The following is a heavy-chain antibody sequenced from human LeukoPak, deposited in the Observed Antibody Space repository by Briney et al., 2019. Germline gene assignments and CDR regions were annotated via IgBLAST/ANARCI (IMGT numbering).Heavy chain of an antibody. CDR3: AREDRGSNYGWYFDY. D-gene: IGHD5-18*01. Sequence: SETLSLTCTVSGGSISSGSYYWSWIRQPAGKGLEWMGRIYTSGSTNYNPSLKSRVTISVDTSKNQFSLKLSSVTATDTAVYYCAREDRGSNYGWYFDYWGQGTLVTVSS. CDR1: GGSISSGSYY. V-gene: IGHV4-61*02. J-gene: IGHJ4*02. CDR2: IYTSGST.